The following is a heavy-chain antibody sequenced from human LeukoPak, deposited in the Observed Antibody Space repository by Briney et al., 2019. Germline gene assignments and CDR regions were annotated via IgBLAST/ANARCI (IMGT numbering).Heavy chain of an antibody. Sequence: GGSLRLSCAASGFTFSSYGMHWVRQAPGKGLEWVAVISYDGSNKYYADSVKGRFTISRDNSKNTLYLQMNSLRAEGTAVYYCAKGPLPADILTGLTGWGQGTLVTVSS. CDR1: GFTFSSYG. D-gene: IGHD3-9*01. V-gene: IGHV3-30*18. J-gene: IGHJ4*02. CDR2: ISYDGSNK. CDR3: AKGPLPADILTGLTG.